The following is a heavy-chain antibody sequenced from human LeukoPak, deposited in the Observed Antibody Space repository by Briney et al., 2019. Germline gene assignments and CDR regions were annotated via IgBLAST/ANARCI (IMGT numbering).Heavy chain of an antibody. J-gene: IGHJ6*03. Sequence: GSLRLSCAASGFTFSSYSMNWVRQAPGKGLEWVSAISGSGGSTYYADSVKGRFTISRDNSKNTLYLQMNSLRAEDTAVYYCAKRISTSWNYYYMDVWGKGTTVTVSS. D-gene: IGHD2-2*01. V-gene: IGHV3-23*01. CDR2: ISGSGGST. CDR1: GFTFSSYS. CDR3: AKRISTSWNYYYMDV.